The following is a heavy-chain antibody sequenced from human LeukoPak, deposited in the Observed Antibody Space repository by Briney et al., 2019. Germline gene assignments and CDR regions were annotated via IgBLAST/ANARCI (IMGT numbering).Heavy chain of an antibody. Sequence: PSETLSLTCTVSGGSISSGDYYSSCIRQPPGKGLEWIGYIYYSGSTYYNPSLKSRVNISVDTSKNHLSLKLSSVAAADTAVYYCARGIQLWRLDYWGQGTLVTVSS. D-gene: IGHD5-18*01. CDR1: GGSISSGDYY. J-gene: IGHJ4*02. CDR2: IYYSGST. CDR3: ARGIQLWRLDY. V-gene: IGHV4-30-4*01.